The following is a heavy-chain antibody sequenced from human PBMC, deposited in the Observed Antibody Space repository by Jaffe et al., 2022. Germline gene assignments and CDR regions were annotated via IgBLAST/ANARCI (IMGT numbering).Heavy chain of an antibody. Sequence: QVQLQESGPGLVKPSETLSLTCAVSGYSISSGYYWGWIRQPPGKGLEWIGSIYHSGSTYYNPSLKSRVTISVDTSKNQFSLKLSSVTAADTAVYYCARQDSSGWYTTYYYYYMDVWGKGTTVTVSS. V-gene: IGHV4-38-2*01. CDR1: GYSISSGYY. CDR2: IYHSGST. J-gene: IGHJ6*03. D-gene: IGHD6-19*01. CDR3: ARQDSSGWYTTYYYYYMDV.